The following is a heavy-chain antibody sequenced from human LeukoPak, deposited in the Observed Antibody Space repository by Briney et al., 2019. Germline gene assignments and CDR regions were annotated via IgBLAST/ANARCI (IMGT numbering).Heavy chain of an antibody. CDR2: ISSSGSTI. CDR1: GFTFSNYY. Sequence: GGSLRLSCAASGFTFSNYYMSWIRQAPGKGLEWVSYISSSGSTIYYADSVKGRFTISRDNAKNSLYLQMNSLRAEDTAVYYCARSCSSTSCPFDYWGQGTLVTVSS. J-gene: IGHJ4*02. V-gene: IGHV3-11*01. CDR3: ARSCSSTSCPFDY. D-gene: IGHD2-2*01.